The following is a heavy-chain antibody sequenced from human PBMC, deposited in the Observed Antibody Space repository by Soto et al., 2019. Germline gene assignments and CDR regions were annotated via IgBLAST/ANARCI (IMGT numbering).Heavy chain of an antibody. CDR2: IHTTENT. Sequence: SETLSLTCTVSGDSISSYYWSWIRQPAGKGMEWIGRIHTTENTNYNPSLRSRVTMSVDTSNNQFSLKLTSLTAADTAVYYCARARSSAAGLYFDNWGQGTLVTVSS. J-gene: IGHJ4*02. D-gene: IGHD6-25*01. CDR3: ARARSSAAGLYFDN. CDR1: GDSISSYY. V-gene: IGHV4-4*07.